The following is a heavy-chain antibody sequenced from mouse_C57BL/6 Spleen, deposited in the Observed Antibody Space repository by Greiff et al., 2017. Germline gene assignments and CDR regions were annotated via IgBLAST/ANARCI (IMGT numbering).Heavy chain of an antibody. V-gene: IGHV1-7*01. CDR3: ARGGVSSLAWFAY. J-gene: IGHJ3*01. D-gene: IGHD1-1*01. Sequence: QVQLKESGAELAKPGASVKLSCKASGYTFTSYWMHWVKQRPGQGLEWIGNINPSSGYTKYNQKFKDKATLTADKSSSTAYMQLRSLTYEDSAVYYCARGGVSSLAWFAYWGQGTLVTVSA. CDR2: INPSSGYT. CDR1: GYTFTSYW.